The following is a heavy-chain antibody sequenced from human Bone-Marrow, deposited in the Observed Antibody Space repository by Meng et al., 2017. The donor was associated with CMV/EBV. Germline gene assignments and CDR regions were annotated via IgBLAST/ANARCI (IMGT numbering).Heavy chain of an antibody. CDR1: GYTFTDYY. CDR2: VDPEDGET. CDR3: ARGRGPSGNWYIEF. V-gene: IGHV1-69-2*01. J-gene: IGHJ4*02. D-gene: IGHD6-13*01. Sequence: ASVKVSCKASGYTFTDYYMHWVQQAPGRGLEWMGLVDPEDGETIYAEKFQGRVTITADTSTDTANMELSSLRSEDTAVYYCARGRGPSGNWYIEFWGQGSLVTVSS.